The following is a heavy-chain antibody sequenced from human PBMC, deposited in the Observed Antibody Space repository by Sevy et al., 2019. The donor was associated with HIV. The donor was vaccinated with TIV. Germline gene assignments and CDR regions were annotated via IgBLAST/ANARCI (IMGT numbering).Heavy chain of an antibody. CDR2: ISGSGGST. D-gene: IGHD3-22*01. CDR3: AKEWYYDSSGYYYFGPDY. V-gene: IGHV3-23*01. Sequence: GGSLRLSCAASGFTFSSYAMSWVRQAPGKGLEWVSPISGSGGSTYYADSVKGRFTISRDNSKNTLYLQMNSLRAEDTAVYYCAKEWYYDSSGYYYFGPDYWGQGTLVTVSS. J-gene: IGHJ4*02. CDR1: GFTFSSYA.